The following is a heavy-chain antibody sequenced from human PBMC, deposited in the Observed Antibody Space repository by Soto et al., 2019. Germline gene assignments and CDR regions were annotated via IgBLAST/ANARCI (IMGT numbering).Heavy chain of an antibody. CDR2: ISAYNGNT. Sequence: VSVKVSCKASGYTFTSYGISWVRQAPGQGLEWMGWISAYNGNTNYAQKLQGRVTMTTDTSTSTAYMELRSLRSDDTAVYYCATTTVVNDAFDIWGQGTMVTVSS. D-gene: IGHD4-17*01. CDR1: GYTFTSYG. J-gene: IGHJ3*02. V-gene: IGHV1-18*01. CDR3: ATTTVVNDAFDI.